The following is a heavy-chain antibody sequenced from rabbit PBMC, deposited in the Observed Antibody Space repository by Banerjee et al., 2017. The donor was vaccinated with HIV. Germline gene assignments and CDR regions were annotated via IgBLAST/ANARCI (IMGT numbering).Heavy chain of an antibody. CDR1: GIDFSSSG. Sequence: QEQLVESGGGLVTLGGSLKLSCKASGIDFSSSGISWVRQAPGKGLEWIACIYTGDGSTYYASWVNGRFTISLDNAQNTVFLQMTSLTAADTATYFCARNYYVYGDTTYDYAFNLWGQGTLVTVS. D-gene: IGHD6-1*01. CDR3: ARNYYVYGDTTYDYAFNL. V-gene: IGHV1S47*01. CDR2: IYTGDGST. J-gene: IGHJ4*01.